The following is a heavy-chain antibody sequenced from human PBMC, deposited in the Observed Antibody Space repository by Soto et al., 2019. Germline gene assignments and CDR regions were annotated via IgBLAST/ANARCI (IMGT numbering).Heavy chain of an antibody. D-gene: IGHD6-6*01. CDR2: IYYSGST. V-gene: IGHV4-39*01. J-gene: IGHJ5*02. CDR1: GGSISSSSYY. Sequence: PSETLSLTCTVSGGSISSSSYYWGWIRQPPGKGLEWIGSIYYSGSTYYNPSLKSRVTISVDTSKNQFSLKLSSVTAADTAVYYCARHGYGRAARPGWFDPWAREPRSPSPQ. CDR3: ARHGYGRAARPGWFDP.